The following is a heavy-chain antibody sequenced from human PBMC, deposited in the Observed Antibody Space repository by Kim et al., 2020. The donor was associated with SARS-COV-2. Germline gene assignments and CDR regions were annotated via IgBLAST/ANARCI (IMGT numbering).Heavy chain of an antibody. CDR2: IYYSGST. J-gene: IGHJ6*02. Sequence: SKTLSLTCTVSGGSISSYYWSWIRQPPGKGLEWIGYIYYSGSTNYNPSLKSRVTISVDTSKNQFSLKLSSVTAADTAVYYCARDRYYDILTGRTGYYYYGMDVWGQGTTVTVSS. CDR3: ARDRYYDILTGRTGYYYYGMDV. V-gene: IGHV4-59*13. CDR1: GGSISSYY. D-gene: IGHD3-9*01.